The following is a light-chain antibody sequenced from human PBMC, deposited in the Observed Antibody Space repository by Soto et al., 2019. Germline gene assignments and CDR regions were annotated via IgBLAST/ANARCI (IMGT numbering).Light chain of an antibody. CDR1: SSDVGSYNL. CDR3: CSYAGSSTHSV. V-gene: IGLV2-23*01. Sequence: QSALTQPASVSGSPGQSITISCTGTSSDVGSYNLVSWYQQHPGKAPKLMIYEGSKRPSGVSNRFSGSKSGNTASLTISGLQAEDEADYYCCSYAGSSTHSVFGTGTKVTGL. CDR2: EGS. J-gene: IGLJ1*01.